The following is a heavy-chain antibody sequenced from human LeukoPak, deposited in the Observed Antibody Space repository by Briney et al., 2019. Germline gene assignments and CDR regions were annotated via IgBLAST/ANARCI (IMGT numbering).Heavy chain of an antibody. CDR1: GGSCDDYY. Sequence: PSETLSLTCDVSGGSCDDYYCSWIRQPPGKELEWIGEIHPHGIFYYNSSLMSRVTISIDTSKSQFSLRLTSVTAADTAIYYCSRGRDRSKAGDHWGQGSLVTVSS. CDR3: SRGRDRSKAGDH. CDR2: IHPHGIF. V-gene: IGHV4-34*01. J-gene: IGHJ4*02. D-gene: IGHD5-24*01.